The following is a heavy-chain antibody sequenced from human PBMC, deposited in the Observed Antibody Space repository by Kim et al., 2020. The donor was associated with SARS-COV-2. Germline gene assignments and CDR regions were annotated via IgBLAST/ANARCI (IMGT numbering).Heavy chain of an antibody. Sequence: SETLSLTCAVYGGSFSGYYWSWIRQPPGKGLEWIGEINHSGSTNYNPSLKSRVTISVDTSKNQFSLKLSSVTAADTAVYYCARGRLWFGASMRAFDIWG. J-gene: IGHJ3*02. D-gene: IGHD3-10*01. V-gene: IGHV4-34*01. CDR1: GGSFSGYY. CDR2: INHSGST. CDR3: ARGRLWFGASMRAFDI.